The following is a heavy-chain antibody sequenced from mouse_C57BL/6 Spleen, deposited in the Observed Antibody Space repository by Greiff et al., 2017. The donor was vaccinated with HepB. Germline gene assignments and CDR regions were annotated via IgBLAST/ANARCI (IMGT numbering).Heavy chain of an antibody. D-gene: IGHD2-3*01. V-gene: IGHV1-55*01. J-gene: IGHJ4*01. CDR3: ARGWLLRGAMDY. CDR1: GYTFTSYW. CDR2: IYPGSGST. Sequence: QVQLKQSGAELVKPGASVKMSCKASGYTFTSYWITWVKQRPGQGLEWIGDIYPGSGSTNYNEKFKSKATLTVDTSSSTAYMQLSSLTSEDSAVYYCARGWLLRGAMDYWGQGTSVTVSS.